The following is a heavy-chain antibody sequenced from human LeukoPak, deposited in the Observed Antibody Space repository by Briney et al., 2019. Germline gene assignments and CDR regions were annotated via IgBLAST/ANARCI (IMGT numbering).Heavy chain of an antibody. D-gene: IGHD3-10*01. J-gene: IGHJ5*02. Sequence: SETLSLTCAVYGGSFSGYYWSWIRQPPGKGLEWIGEINHSGSTNYNPSLKSRVTISVDTSKNRFSLKLSSVTAADTAVYYCARGITYYYGSGRRYWFDPWGQGTLVTVSS. CDR3: ARGITYYYGSGRRYWFDP. CDR1: GGSFSGYY. CDR2: INHSGST. V-gene: IGHV4-34*01.